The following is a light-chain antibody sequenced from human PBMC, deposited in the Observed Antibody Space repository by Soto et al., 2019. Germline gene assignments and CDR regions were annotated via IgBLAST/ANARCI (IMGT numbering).Light chain of an antibody. CDR2: GAS. Sequence: EIVMTQSPATLSVSPGERATLSCRASQSVSSNLAWYQQKPGQAPRLLIYGASTRATGIPARFSGSGSGTEXXLTXXSLQSEDFAXYYCQQYNNWPQTFGQGTKVEIK. V-gene: IGKV3-15*01. CDR3: QQYNNWPQT. CDR1: QSVSSN. J-gene: IGKJ1*01.